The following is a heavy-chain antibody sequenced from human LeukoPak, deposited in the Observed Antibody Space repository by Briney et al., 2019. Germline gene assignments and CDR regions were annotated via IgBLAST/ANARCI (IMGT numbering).Heavy chain of an antibody. D-gene: IGHD4-23*01. CDR3: ARQPPTCGGWFEP. Sequence: ESLNISCKGSGYIVTSYWIAWVRHVPAQGLEWMGIIYPVDSDTRYSPSFQGQVTISADKSISTAYLPSRSLEASDTAMYYCARQPPTCGGWFEPWGDGNLVTVSS. V-gene: IGHV5-51*01. J-gene: IGHJ5*02. CDR2: IYPVDSDT. CDR1: GYIVTSYW.